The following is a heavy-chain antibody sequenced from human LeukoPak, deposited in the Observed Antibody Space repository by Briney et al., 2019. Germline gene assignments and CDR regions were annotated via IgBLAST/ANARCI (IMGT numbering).Heavy chain of an antibody. V-gene: IGHV3-53*01. J-gene: IGHJ4*02. Sequence: GGSLRLSCAVSGFTVSGNYMSWVRQAPGKGLEWVSLIYSGGTTYYADSVKGRFTISRDNSKNTLYLQMNSLRAEDTAVYYCARTPSFDYWGQGTLVTVSS. CDR2: IYSGGTT. CDR3: ARTPSFDY. CDR1: GFTVSGNY.